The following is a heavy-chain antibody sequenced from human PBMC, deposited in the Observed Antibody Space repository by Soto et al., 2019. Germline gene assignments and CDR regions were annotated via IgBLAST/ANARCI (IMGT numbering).Heavy chain of an antibody. J-gene: IGHJ6*02. CDR2: MNPNSGNT. CDR1: GYTFTSYD. D-gene: IGHD5-12*01. CDR3: ARDLGPWLERYYYGMDV. V-gene: IGHV1-8*01. Sequence: ASVKVSCKASGYTFTSYDINWVRQATGQGLEWMGWMNPNSGNTGYAQKFQGRVTMTRNTSISTAYMELSSLRSEDTAVYYCARDLGPWLERYYYGMDVWGQGTTVTVSS.